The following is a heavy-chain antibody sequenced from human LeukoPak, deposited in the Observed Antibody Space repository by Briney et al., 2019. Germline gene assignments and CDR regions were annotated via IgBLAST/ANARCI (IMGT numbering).Heavy chain of an antibody. D-gene: IGHD2-21*01. CDR3: AKPIGTATCGGFDI. CDR1: GFTFSTYA. V-gene: IGHV3-23*01. CDR2: VSGNGDST. J-gene: IGHJ3*02. Sequence: GGSLRLSCAASGFTFSTYAMSWVRQAPGKGLEWVSAVSGNGDSTYYADSVKGRFTISRDNSKNTLYLQMNNLRAEDTAVYYCAKPIGTATCGGFDIWGQGTMVTVSS.